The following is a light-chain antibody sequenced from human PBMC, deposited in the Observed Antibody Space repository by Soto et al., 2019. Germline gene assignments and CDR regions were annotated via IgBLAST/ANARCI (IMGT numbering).Light chain of an antibody. J-gene: IGLJ1*01. Sequence: QSALTQPRSVSGSPGQSVTISCTGTSSDVSGHNYVSWYQQHPGKAPKLMIYDVSKRPSGVPDRFSGSKSGNTASLTISGLQAEDEADYYCCSYAGSYTYVFGTGTKVTVL. CDR3: CSYAGSYTYV. CDR2: DVS. CDR1: SSDVSGHNY. V-gene: IGLV2-11*01.